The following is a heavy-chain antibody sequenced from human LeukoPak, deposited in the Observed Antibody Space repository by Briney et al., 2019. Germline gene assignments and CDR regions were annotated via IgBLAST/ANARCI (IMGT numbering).Heavy chain of an antibody. CDR3: ARQNDFRLDY. CDR2: IYPGDSDT. J-gene: IGHJ4*02. D-gene: IGHD3-3*01. V-gene: IGHV5-51*01. Sequence: GESLKISCKGSGYTFSSYWIGWVRQMPGKGLEWMGIIYPGDSDTRYSPSLQGQVTISVDTTIGTAYLQWSSLKASDTAIYYCARQNDFRLDYWGQGTLVTVSS. CDR1: GYTFSSYW.